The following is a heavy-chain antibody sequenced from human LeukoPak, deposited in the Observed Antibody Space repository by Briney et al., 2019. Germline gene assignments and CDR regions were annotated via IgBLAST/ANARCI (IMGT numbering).Heavy chain of an antibody. CDR1: GGSISPHY. D-gene: IGHD5-18*01. J-gene: IGHJ3*02. Sequence: PSETLSLTCTVSGGSISPHYWTWIRQPPGKGLEWIGYIYYSGSTNYKPSHKSRVTISLDTSKNQFSMKLSSVTAADTAVYYCARLKRALPLDVDPPMVYDAFDIWGQGTMVTVSS. CDR2: IYYSGST. CDR3: ARLKRALPLDVDPPMVYDAFDI. V-gene: IGHV4-59*08.